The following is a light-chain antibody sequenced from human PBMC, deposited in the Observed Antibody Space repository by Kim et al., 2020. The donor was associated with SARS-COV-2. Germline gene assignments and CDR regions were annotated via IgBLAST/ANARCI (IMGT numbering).Light chain of an antibody. CDR3: QSYDSSLSVV. V-gene: IGLV1-40*01. CDR1: SSNIGAGYE. Sequence: GQRVTISCTGSSSNIGAGYEVHWYQQLPGTAPKLLIYGNSNRPSGVPDRFSGSKSGTSASLAITGLQAEDEADYYCQSYDSSLSVVFGGGTKLTVL. J-gene: IGLJ2*01. CDR2: GNS.